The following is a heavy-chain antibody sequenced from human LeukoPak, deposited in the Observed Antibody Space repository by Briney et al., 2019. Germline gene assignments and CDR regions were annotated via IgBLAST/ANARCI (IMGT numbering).Heavy chain of an antibody. V-gene: IGHV3-7*01. CDR1: GFIFTNYF. CDR3: ATDRGWRTSGYYLYYFEY. J-gene: IGHJ4*02. D-gene: IGHD3-3*01. CDR2: IKQDGSEK. Sequence: GGSLRLSCAASGFIFTNYFMSWVRQAPGKGREGVARIKQDGSEKYYVDSVRGRFTISRDNTMNSLYLQMSSLRAEDTAVYYCATDRGWRTSGYYLYYFEYWGQGTLVTFSS.